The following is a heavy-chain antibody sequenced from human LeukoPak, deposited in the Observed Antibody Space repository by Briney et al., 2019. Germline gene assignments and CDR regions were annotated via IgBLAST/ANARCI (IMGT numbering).Heavy chain of an antibody. CDR1: GGSISSYY. Sequence: SETLSLTCTVSGGSISSYYWGWLRQPPGKGLEWIGSIYYSGATNSNPPLKSRLTISVDTSKNQFSLKLGSVTAADAAVYYCATLNTDGWSFDYWGQGTLVTVSS. D-gene: IGHD6-19*01. V-gene: IGHV4-39*01. CDR2: IYYSGAT. J-gene: IGHJ4*02. CDR3: ATLNTDGWSFDY.